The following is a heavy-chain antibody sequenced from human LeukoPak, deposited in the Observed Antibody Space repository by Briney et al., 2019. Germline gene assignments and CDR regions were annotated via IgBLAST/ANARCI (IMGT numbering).Heavy chain of an antibody. J-gene: IGHJ5*02. CDR2: INPNSGGT. CDR3: ARDDLATLNWFDP. Sequence: ASVKVSCKASGYTFTGYYMHWVRQAPGQGLEWMGWINPNSGGTNYAQKFQGRVTMTRDTSISTAYMELSRLRSDDTAVYYCARDDLATLNWFDPWGQGTQVTVSS. CDR1: GYTFTGYY. V-gene: IGHV1-2*02. D-gene: IGHD2-15*01.